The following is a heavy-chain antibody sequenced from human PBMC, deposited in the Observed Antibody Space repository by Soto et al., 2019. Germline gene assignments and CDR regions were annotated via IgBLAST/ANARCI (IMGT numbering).Heavy chain of an antibody. V-gene: IGHV3-21*01. CDR3: ARDRGYDAHDYYYNAMDV. CDR2: IRGFSPYT. Sequence: GGSLRLSCISSGFAFRTYTMNWVRQAPGKGLEWVSGIRGFSPYTFYAESVKGRFTVSRDNAKNSLYLQMNSLRAEDTAVYYCARDRGYDAHDYYYNAMDVWGQGTTVTVSS. D-gene: IGHD2-15*01. J-gene: IGHJ6*02. CDR1: GFAFRTYT.